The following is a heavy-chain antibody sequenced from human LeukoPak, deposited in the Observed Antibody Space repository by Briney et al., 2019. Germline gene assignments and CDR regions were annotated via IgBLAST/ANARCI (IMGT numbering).Heavy chain of an antibody. D-gene: IGHD3-10*01. V-gene: IGHV3-7*01. CDR3: ARDHYGSGSWIYFDY. J-gene: IGHJ4*02. Sequence: GGSLRLSCAASGFTFSSYWMSWVRQAPGKGLEWVANIKQDGSEKYYVDSVKGRFTISRDNAKNSLYLQMNSLRAEDTAVYYCARDHYGSGSWIYFDYWGQGTLVTVSS. CDR1: GFTFSSYW. CDR2: IKQDGSEK.